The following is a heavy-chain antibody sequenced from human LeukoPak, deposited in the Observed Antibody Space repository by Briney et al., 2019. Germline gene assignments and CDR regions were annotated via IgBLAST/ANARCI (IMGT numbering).Heavy chain of an antibody. V-gene: IGHV3-23*01. CDR3: AKAPVTTCRGAFCYPFDY. Sequence: GGSLRLSCAASGFTLSSYAMSWVRQAPGKGLEWVSAISDTGNTYHADSVKGRFTISRDSSKNTLFLQMQSLRPEDAAVYYCAKAPVTTCRGAFCYPFDYRGLGTIVSVSS. D-gene: IGHD2-15*01. CDR1: GFTLSSYA. J-gene: IGHJ4*02. CDR2: ISDTGNT.